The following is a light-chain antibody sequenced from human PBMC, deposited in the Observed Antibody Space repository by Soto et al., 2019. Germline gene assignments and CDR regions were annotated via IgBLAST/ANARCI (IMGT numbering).Light chain of an antibody. J-gene: IGLJ3*02. CDR2: EVN. CDR1: SNDVGGYNL. V-gene: IGLV2-23*02. Sequence: QSALTQPASVSGSPGQSITISCTGTSNDVGGYNLVSWFQQHPGKAPKLMISEVNKRPSGVSNRFSGSKSANTASLTISGLQAEDEAVYYCCSHVGGSSPQWVFGGGPTVTVL. CDR3: CSHVGGSSPQWV.